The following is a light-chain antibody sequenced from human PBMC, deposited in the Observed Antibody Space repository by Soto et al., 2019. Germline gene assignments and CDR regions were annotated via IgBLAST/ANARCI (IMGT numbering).Light chain of an antibody. CDR1: QGIRDD. CDR2: DAS. CDR3: QHYSSVWA. J-gene: IGKJ1*01. Sequence: DIQLTQSPSSLSASVGDRVTITCRASQGIRDDLGWYQQKAGEAPKRLIYDASTLESGVPSRFSGSGSGTEFTLTISCLHPDDFATYYCQHYSSVWAFGQGTKVDIK. V-gene: IGKV1-17*01.